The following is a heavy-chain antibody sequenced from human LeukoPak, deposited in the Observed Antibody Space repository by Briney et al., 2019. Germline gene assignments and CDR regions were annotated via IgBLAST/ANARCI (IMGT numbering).Heavy chain of an antibody. CDR2: ISYDGSNK. Sequence: GRSLRLSCAASGFTFSSYAMHWVHQAPGKGLEWVAVISYDGSNKYYADSVKGRFTISRDNSKNTLYLQMNSLRAEDTAVYYCGGDIGSSSEGGGDYRGQGTLVTVSS. V-gene: IGHV3-30*01. J-gene: IGHJ4*02. CDR3: GGDIGSSSEGGGDY. CDR1: GFTFSSYA. D-gene: IGHD6-6*01.